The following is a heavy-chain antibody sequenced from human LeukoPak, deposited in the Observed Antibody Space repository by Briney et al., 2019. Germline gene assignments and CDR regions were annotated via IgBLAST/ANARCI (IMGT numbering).Heavy chain of an antibody. V-gene: IGHV4-61*01. D-gene: IGHD5-12*01. Sequence: SETLSLTCIVSGGSVSSGSYYWSWIRQPPGKGLEWIGYIYNSVRTNYNPSLKSRATISVDTSKNQLSLKLSSVTAADTAVYFCVRDLVATIDHYYYGMDVWGLGTTVTVSS. J-gene: IGHJ6*02. CDR1: GGSVSSGSYY. CDR2: IYNSVRT. CDR3: VRDLVATIDHYYYGMDV.